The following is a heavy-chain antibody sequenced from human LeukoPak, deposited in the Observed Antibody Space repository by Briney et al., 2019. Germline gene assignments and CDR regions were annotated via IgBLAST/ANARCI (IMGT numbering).Heavy chain of an antibody. CDR3: ARLPYDFWSGHPFRPLDY. D-gene: IGHD3-3*01. V-gene: IGHV4-38-2*01. CDR1: GYSISSGYY. CDR2: IYHSGST. Sequence: SETLSLTCAVSGYSISSGYYWGWIRQPPGKGLEWIGSIYHSGSTYYNPSLKSRVTISVDTSKNQFSLKLSSVTAADTAVYYCARLPYDFWSGHPFRPLDYWGQGTLVTVSS. J-gene: IGHJ4*02.